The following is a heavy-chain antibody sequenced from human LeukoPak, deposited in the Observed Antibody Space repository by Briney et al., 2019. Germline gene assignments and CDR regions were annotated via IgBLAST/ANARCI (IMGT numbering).Heavy chain of an antibody. V-gene: IGHV3-23*01. D-gene: IGHD1-26*01. CDR3: AKDRYSGSAQSYFDY. Sequence: GGSLRLSCAASGFTFSNAWMSWVRQAPGKGLEWVSAISGSGGSTYYADSVKGRFTISRDNSKNTLYLQMNSLRAEDTAVYYCAKDRYSGSAQSYFDYWGQGTLVTVSS. CDR1: GFTFSNAW. J-gene: IGHJ4*02. CDR2: ISGSGGST.